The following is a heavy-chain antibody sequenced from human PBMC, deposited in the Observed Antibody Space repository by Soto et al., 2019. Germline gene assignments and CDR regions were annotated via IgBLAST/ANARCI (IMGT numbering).Heavy chain of an antibody. CDR3: ARVGPAHYYDSSGYYSPLDY. V-gene: IGHV1-69*01. Sequence: QVQLVQSGAEVKKPGSSVKVSCKASGDTFSSYAINWVRQAPGQGLEWMGGSIPMVGTANYAQKFKGRVTCTEGESTSTVYMELSSLRSEDTAVYYCARVGPAHYYDSSGYYSPLDYWGQGTLVTVSS. CDR2: SIPMVGTA. CDR1: GDTFSSYA. D-gene: IGHD3-22*01. J-gene: IGHJ4*02.